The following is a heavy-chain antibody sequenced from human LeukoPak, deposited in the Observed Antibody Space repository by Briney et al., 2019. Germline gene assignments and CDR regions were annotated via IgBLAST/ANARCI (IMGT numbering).Heavy chain of an antibody. Sequence: GGSLRLSCAASGFTVSTNCMTWVRQAPGKGLEWVSALSGTSDSTYYADSVRGRFSISRDNSKNTLYLQISSLRVEDTAVYYCAKVATWTHFDYWGQGILVTVSS. D-gene: IGHD3/OR15-3a*01. V-gene: IGHV3-23*01. CDR1: GFTVSTNC. J-gene: IGHJ4*02. CDR3: AKVATWTHFDY. CDR2: LSGTSDST.